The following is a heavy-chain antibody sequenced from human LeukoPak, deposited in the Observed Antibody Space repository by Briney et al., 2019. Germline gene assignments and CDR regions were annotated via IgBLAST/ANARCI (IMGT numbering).Heavy chain of an antibody. CDR2: ISSDGNNK. Sequence: GGSLRLSCAASGLTFTIHGFHWVRQAPGKGLEWVAFISSDGNNKYYVDSVRGRFTISRDNSKDTLYLQMNSLRAEDTAVYHCARGRGISYLDSWGQGTLVTVS. CDR3: ARGRGISYLDS. D-gene: IGHD2/OR15-2a*01. CDR1: GLTFTIHG. J-gene: IGHJ4*02. V-gene: IGHV3-33*05.